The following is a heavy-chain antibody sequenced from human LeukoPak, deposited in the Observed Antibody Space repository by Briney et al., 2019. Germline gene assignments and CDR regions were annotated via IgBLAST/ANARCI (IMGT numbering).Heavy chain of an antibody. V-gene: IGHV1-46*01. CDR2: INPSGGST. Sequence: ASVKVSCKASGYTFTSYYTHWVRQAPGQGLEWMGIINPSGGSTSYAQKFQGRVTMTRDMSTSTVYMELSSLRSGDTAVYYCARDHDSSGYFDYWGQGTLVTVSS. J-gene: IGHJ4*02. CDR1: GYTFTSYY. D-gene: IGHD3-22*01. CDR3: ARDHDSSGYFDY.